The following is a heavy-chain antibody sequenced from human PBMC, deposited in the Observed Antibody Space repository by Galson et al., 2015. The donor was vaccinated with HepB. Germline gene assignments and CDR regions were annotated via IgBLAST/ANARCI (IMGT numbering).Heavy chain of an antibody. CDR1: GDSVSSDSAT. CDR2: TYYRSKWYN. V-gene: IGHV6-1*01. J-gene: IGHJ4*02. Sequence: CAISGDSVSSDSATWNWIRQSPSRGLEWLGRTYYRSKWYNDYPVSVKGRITINPDTSKNQFSLQLNSVTPEDTAVYYCARASRGHFDDWGQGTLVTVSS. CDR3: ARASRGHFDD.